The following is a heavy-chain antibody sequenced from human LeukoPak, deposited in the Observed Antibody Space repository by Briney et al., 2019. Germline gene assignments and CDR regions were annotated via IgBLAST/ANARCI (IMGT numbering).Heavy chain of an antibody. Sequence: GGSLRLSCATSGFTFSSYAISWVRQAPGKGLEWVSAISKSGDSTYYADSVKGRFTISRDNSKNTIYLQMNSLRVEDTAVYYCAKLSGWTGWFFDYWGQGTVVTVSS. D-gene: IGHD6-19*01. V-gene: IGHV3-23*01. J-gene: IGHJ4*02. CDR3: AKLSGWTGWFFDY. CDR2: ISKSGDST. CDR1: GFTFSSYA.